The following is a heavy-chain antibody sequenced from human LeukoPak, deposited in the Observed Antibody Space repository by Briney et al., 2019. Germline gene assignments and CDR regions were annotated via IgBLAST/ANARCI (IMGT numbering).Heavy chain of an antibody. V-gene: IGHV4-59*01. Sequence: PSETLSLTCTVSGGSISSFYWTWIRQPPGKGLEWIGYIYYSGSTNYNPSLKSRVTISVDTSKNQFSLKLSSATAADTAVYYCASGSIVGVLWGWGQGTLVTVSS. CDR3: ASGSIVGVLWG. D-gene: IGHD1-26*01. CDR2: IYYSGST. J-gene: IGHJ4*02. CDR1: GGSISSFY.